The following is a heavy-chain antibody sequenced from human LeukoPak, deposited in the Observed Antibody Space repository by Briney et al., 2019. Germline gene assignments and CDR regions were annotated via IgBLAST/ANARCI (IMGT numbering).Heavy chain of an antibody. D-gene: IGHD2-2*02. J-gene: IGHJ6*03. CDR3: ASILVYYYYMDV. CDR1: GGSISSHY. V-gene: IGHV4-59*11. CDR2: IYYSGST. Sequence: SETLSLTCTVSGGSISSHYWSWIRQPPGKGLEWIGYIYYSGSTYYNPSLKSRVTISVDTSKNQFSLKLSSVTAADTAVYYCASILVYYYYMDVWGKGTTVTVSS.